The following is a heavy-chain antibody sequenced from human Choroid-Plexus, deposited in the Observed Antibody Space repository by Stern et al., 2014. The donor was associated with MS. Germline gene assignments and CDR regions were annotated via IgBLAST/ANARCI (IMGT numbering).Heavy chain of an antibody. CDR2: VSYDGSNK. V-gene: IGHV3-30*18. D-gene: IGHD2/OR15-2a*01. J-gene: IGHJ5*02. Sequence: VQLVESGGGVVQPGRPLGLSCVASGFTFGSCAMHLVRQAPGKGMGWVAGVSYDGSNKYYAVSVKGRFTISRDNSQNTLYMQMSSLRPEDTAVYYCAKDRQYLTYFFDHWGQGSLVTVSS. CDR1: GFTFGSCA. CDR3: AKDRQYLTYFFDH.